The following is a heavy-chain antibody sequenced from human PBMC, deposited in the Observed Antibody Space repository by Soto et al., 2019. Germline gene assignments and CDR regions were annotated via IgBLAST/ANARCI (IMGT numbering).Heavy chain of an antibody. Sequence: EVQLLESGGGLVQPGGSLRLSCAASGFTFSSYTMSWVRQTPGKGLECVSAISGSGGTTYYADSVKGRFTISRDNSKNTVYVQMNSLRAADTAVYYCATDQYCSGGSCYWNNWGQGTLVTVAA. V-gene: IGHV3-23*01. J-gene: IGHJ4*02. CDR2: ISGSGGTT. D-gene: IGHD2-15*01. CDR1: GFTFSSYT. CDR3: ATDQYCSGGSCYWNN.